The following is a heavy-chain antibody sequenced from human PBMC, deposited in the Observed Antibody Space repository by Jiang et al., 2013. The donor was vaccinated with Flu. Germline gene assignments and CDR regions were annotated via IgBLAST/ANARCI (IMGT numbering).Heavy chain of an antibody. Sequence: AEVKKPGESLKISCKGSGYSFTSYWISWVRQMPGKGLEWMGRIDPSDSYTNYSPSFQGHVTISADKSINTAYLQWSSLKASDTAMYYCGRWDDGTSYHSRFDPWGQGTLVTVSS. CDR1: GYSFTSYW. CDR2: IDPSDSYT. J-gene: IGHJ5*02. CDR3: GRWDDGTSYHSRFDP. D-gene: IGHD3-22*01. V-gene: IGHV5-10-1*01.